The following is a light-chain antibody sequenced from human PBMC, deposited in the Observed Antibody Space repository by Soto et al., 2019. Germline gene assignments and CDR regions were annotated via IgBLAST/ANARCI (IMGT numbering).Light chain of an antibody. J-gene: IGKJ1*01. CDR2: AAS. V-gene: IGKV1-27*01. Sequence: DIQMTQSPSSLSASVRDRVTITCRASQGISNYLAWYQQKPGKVPKLLIYAASTLQSGVPSRFSGSGSGTDFTLTISRLQPEDVATYYCLKYDSAPWTFGQGTKVEIK. CDR1: QGISNY. CDR3: LKYDSAPWT.